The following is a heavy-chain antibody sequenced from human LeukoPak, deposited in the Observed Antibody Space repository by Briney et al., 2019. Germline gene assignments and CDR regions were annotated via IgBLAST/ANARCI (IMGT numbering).Heavy chain of an antibody. CDR1: GYTFTGYY. Sequence: ASVKVSCKASGYTFTGYYMHWVRQAPGQGLEWMGWISAYNGNTNYAQKLQGRVTMTTDTSTTTAYMELRSLRSDDTAVYYCARGTFGDYWGQGTLVTVSS. CDR2: ISAYNGNT. D-gene: IGHD3-16*01. V-gene: IGHV1-18*04. CDR3: ARGTFGDY. J-gene: IGHJ4*02.